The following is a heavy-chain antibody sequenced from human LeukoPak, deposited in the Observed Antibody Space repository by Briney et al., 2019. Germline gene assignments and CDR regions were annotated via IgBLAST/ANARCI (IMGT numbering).Heavy chain of an antibody. CDR3: ARPAGRAYCGGDCVRHWFDP. V-gene: IGHV4-39*01. CDR2: IYYSGST. CDR1: GGSISSSSYY. J-gene: IGHJ5*02. Sequence: KPSETLSLTCTVPGGSISSSSYYWSWIRQPRGKGLEWIGSIYYSGSTYYNPSLKSRVTISVDTSKNQFSLKLSSVTAADTAVYYCARPAGRAYCGGDCVRHWFDPWGQGTLVTVYS. D-gene: IGHD2-21*02.